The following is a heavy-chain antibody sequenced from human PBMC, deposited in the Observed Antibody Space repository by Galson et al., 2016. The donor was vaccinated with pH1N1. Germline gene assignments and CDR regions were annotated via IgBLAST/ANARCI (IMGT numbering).Heavy chain of an antibody. D-gene: IGHD6-13*01. V-gene: IGHV3-7*01. J-gene: IGHJ4*02. CDR1: GFTFSTYW. Sequence: SLRLSCAASGFTFSTYWMSWVRQAPGKGLEWVANIKQDGSVIYYADSVKGRFTISRDNAKNSLYLQMNSLRVEDTAVYYCARAVAAAASFWGQGTLVTVSS. CDR3: ARAVAAAASF. CDR2: IKQDGSVI.